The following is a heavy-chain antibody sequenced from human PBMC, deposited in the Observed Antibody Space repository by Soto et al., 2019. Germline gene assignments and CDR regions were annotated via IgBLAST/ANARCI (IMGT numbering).Heavy chain of an antibody. Sequence: GGSLRLSCAASGFTVSSNYMSWVRQAPGKGLEWVSVIYSGGSTYYADSVKGRFTISRDNSKNTLYLQMNSLRAEDTAVYYCAREMEGMTTFDYWGQGTLVTVSS. CDR3: AREMEGMTTFDY. CDR2: IYSGGST. J-gene: IGHJ4*02. CDR1: GFTVSSNY. D-gene: IGHD4-17*01. V-gene: IGHV3-66*01.